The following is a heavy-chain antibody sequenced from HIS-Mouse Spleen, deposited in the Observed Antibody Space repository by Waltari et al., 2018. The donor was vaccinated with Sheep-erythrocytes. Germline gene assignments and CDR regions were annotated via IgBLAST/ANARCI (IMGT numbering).Heavy chain of an antibody. CDR3: ALSVDLAGAFDI. CDR1: GGSFSGYY. V-gene: IGHV4-34*01. CDR2: INHSGST. D-gene: IGHD6-19*01. J-gene: IGHJ3*02. Sequence: QVQLQQWGAGLLKPSETLSLTCAVYGGSFSGYYWSWIRQPPGKGLEWIGEINHSGSTNYNPSIKSRVTISVATSKNQVSLKLSSVTAADTAVYYCALSVDLAGAFDIWGQGTMVTVSS.